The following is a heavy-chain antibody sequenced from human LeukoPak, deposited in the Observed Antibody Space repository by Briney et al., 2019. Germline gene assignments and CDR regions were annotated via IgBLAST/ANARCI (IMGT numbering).Heavy chain of an antibody. D-gene: IGHD1-1*01. CDR3: TSGLSVRRSNNTPVDY. J-gene: IGHJ4*02. CDR2: INWNSDSI. Sequence: QTGRSLRLSCAVSGFTFDDYAMHWVRQVPGKGLEWVSGINWNSDSIGYADSVKGRFTTSRDNAKNSLYLQMNSLKTEDTAVYYCTSGLSVRRSNNTPVDYWGQGTLVTVSS. V-gene: IGHV3-9*01. CDR1: GFTFDDYA.